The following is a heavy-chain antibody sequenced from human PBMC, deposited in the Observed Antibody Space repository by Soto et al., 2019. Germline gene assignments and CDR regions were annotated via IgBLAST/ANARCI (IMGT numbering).Heavy chain of an antibody. CDR3: ARHAYGDFRHLTY. Sequence: QLQLQESGPGLVKTSETLSLTCSVSGGSISSNNLYWGWIRQPPGKGLEWIGNIYYSGSTYYNPSLKSRVAISVDTPNNQFSLKVSSVTAADTAVYYCARHAYGDFRHLTYWGQGTLVTVSS. V-gene: IGHV4-39*01. CDR2: IYYSGST. CDR1: GGSISSNNLY. D-gene: IGHD4-17*01. J-gene: IGHJ4*02.